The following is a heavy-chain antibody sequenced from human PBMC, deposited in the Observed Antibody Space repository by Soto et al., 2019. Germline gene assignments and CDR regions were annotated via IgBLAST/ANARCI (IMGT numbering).Heavy chain of an antibody. V-gene: IGHV3-53*01. J-gene: IGHJ4*02. CDR1: GFTVSSNY. CDR3: ARATVVNLYLYYFDY. D-gene: IGHD4-17*01. CDR2: IYSGGST. Sequence: GGSLRLSCAASGFTVSSNYMSWVRQAPGKGLEWVSVIYSGGSTYYADSVKSRFTISRDNSKNTLYLQMNSLRAEDTAVYYCARATVVNLYLYYFDYWGQGTLVTVSS.